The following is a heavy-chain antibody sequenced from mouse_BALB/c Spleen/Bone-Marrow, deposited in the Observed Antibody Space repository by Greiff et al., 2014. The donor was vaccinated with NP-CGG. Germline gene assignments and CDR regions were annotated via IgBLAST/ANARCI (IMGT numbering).Heavy chain of an antibody. CDR1: GFTFTDYY. CDR2: IRNKANGYTT. CDR3: ARYNWDRAMDY. V-gene: IGHV7-3*02. Sequence: EVNLVESGGGLVQPGGSLRLSCATSGFTFTDYYMNWVRQPPGKALEWLGFIRNKANGYTTEYSASVKGRFTISRDNSQTILYLQMNTLRADDSATYYCARYNWDRAMDYCGPGSSSTVSA. J-gene: IGHJ4*01. D-gene: IGHD4-1*01.